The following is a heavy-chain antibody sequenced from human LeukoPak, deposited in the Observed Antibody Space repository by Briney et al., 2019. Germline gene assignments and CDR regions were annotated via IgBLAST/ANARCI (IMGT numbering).Heavy chain of an antibody. CDR3: ARRIGFDYGMDV. CDR1: GGSITDHY. CDR2: IYYTGST. V-gene: IGHV4-59*11. D-gene: IGHD2/OR15-2a*01. J-gene: IGHJ6*02. Sequence: SETLSLTCSVSGGSITDHYWSWIRQPPGKGLEWIAYIYYTGSTSYSPSLKGRVTVSVDTSRIQFSLKLSSVTAADTAVYFRARRIGFDYGMDVWGQGTTVTVSS.